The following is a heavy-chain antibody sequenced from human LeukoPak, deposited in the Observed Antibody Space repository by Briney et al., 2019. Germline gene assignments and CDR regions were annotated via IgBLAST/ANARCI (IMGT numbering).Heavy chain of an antibody. J-gene: IGHJ5*02. CDR3: ARIENYIPVHWFDP. CDR1: GGSISRSRFF. D-gene: IGHD5-24*01. Sequence: SETLSLTCAVSGGSISRSRFFWGWIRQPPGQGLEWIAAIHYSGVTHYKPSLKSRVTISADTSRNQFSLKLNSVTATDTAVYYCARIENYIPVHWFDPWGQGTLVTVSS. V-gene: IGHV4-39*01. CDR2: IHYSGVT.